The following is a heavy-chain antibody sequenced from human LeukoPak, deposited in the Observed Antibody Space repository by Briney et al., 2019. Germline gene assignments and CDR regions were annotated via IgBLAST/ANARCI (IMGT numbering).Heavy chain of an antibody. V-gene: IGHV1-69*05. CDR2: IIPIFGTA. CDR1: GGTFSSYA. J-gene: IGHJ4*02. Sequence: AASVTVSCKASGGTFSSYAISWVRQAPGQGLEWMGGIIPIFGTANYAQKFQRRVTITTDESTSTAYMELSSLRSEDTAVYYCARSYYDSSGFDYWGQGTLVPVSS. D-gene: IGHD3-22*01. CDR3: ARSYYDSSGFDY.